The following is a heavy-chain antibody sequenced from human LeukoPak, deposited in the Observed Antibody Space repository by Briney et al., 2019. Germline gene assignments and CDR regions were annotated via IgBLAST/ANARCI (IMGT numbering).Heavy chain of an antibody. CDR2: IYYSGST. J-gene: IGHJ5*02. CDR1: GGSISSSSYY. D-gene: IGHD6-13*01. Sequence: SETLSLTCTVSGGSISSSSYYWGWIRQPPGKGLEWIGSIYYSGSTYYNPSLKSRVTISVDTSKNQFSLKLSSVTAADTAVYYCARDRALSSSWPNWFDPWGQGTLVTVSS. V-gene: IGHV4-39*02. CDR3: ARDRALSSSWPNWFDP.